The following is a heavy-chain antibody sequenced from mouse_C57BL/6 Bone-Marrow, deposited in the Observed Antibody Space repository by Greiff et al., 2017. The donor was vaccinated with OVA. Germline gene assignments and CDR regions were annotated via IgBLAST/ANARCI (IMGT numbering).Heavy chain of an antibody. CDR3: ARDLPRFAY. D-gene: IGHD5-5*01. Sequence: EVMLVESGGGLVKPGGSLKLSCAASGFTFSSYAMSWVRQTPEKRLEWVATISDGGSYTYYPDNVKGRFTISRDNAKNNLYLQMSHLKSEDTAMYYCARDLPRFAYWGQGTLVTVSA. CDR1: GFTFSSYA. V-gene: IGHV5-4*01. J-gene: IGHJ3*01. CDR2: ISDGGSYT.